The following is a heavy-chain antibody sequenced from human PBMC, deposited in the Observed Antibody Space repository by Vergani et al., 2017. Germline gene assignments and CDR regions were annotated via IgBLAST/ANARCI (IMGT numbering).Heavy chain of an antibody. CDR2: IYHSGST. Sequence: QVQLQESGPGLVKPSETLALTCAVSGYSISSGYYWGWIRQPPGKGLEWIGSIYHSGSTYYNPSLKSRVTISVDTSKNQFSLKLSSVTAADTAVYYCARHXERYYYDSSGYWGCWGQGTLVTVSS. J-gene: IGHJ4*02. CDR1: GYSISSGYY. D-gene: IGHD3-22*01. V-gene: IGHV4-38-2*01. CDR3: ARHXERYYYDSSGYWGC.